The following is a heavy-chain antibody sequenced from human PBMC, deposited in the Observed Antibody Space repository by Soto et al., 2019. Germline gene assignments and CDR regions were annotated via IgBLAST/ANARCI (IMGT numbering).Heavy chain of an antibody. CDR1: GGSISSGGYY. Sequence: PSETLSLTCTVSGGSISSGGYYWSWIRQHPGKGLEWIGYIYYSGSTYYNPSLKSRVTISVDTSKNQFSLKLSSVTAADTAVYSCARAPGPDDYSNYYFDYWGQGTLVTVSS. CDR3: ARAPGPDDYSNYYFDY. J-gene: IGHJ4*02. D-gene: IGHD4-4*01. CDR2: IYYSGST. V-gene: IGHV4-31*03.